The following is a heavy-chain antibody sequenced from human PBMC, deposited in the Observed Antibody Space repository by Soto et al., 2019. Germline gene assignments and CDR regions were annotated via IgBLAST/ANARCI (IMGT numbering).Heavy chain of an antibody. J-gene: IGHJ6*03. CDR2: INPNSGGT. Sequence: QVQLVQSGAEVKKPGASVKVSCKASGYTFTGYYMHWVRQAPGQGLEWMGWINPNSGGTNYAQKFQGWVTMTRDTSISTAYMELSRLRSYDTAVYYCARGITGTENYYYYYYMDVWGKGTTVTVSS. CDR1: GYTFTGYY. V-gene: IGHV1-2*04. CDR3: ARGITGTENYYYYYYMDV. D-gene: IGHD1-20*01.